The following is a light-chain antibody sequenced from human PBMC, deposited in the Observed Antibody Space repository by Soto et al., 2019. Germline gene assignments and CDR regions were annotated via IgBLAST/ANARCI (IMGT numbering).Light chain of an antibody. CDR1: SSDVGSYNL. V-gene: IGLV2-14*02. CDR2: EVS. CDR3: SSYTSSSTRV. Sequence: QSVLTQPASVSGSPGQSITISCTGTSSDVGSYNLVSWYQQHPGKAPKLMIYEVSNRPSGVSNRFSGSKSGNTASLTISGLQAEDEADYYCSSYTSSSTRVFGTGTRSPS. J-gene: IGLJ1*01.